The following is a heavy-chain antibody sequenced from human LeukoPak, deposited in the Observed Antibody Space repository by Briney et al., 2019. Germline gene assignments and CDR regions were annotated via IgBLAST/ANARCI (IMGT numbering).Heavy chain of an antibody. V-gene: IGHV4-34*01. CDR3: ARGGGITMIVLVTAPFDY. J-gene: IGHJ4*02. D-gene: IGHD3-22*01. CDR1: GGSFSGYY. CDR2: INHSGST. Sequence: SQTLSLTCAVYGGSFSGYYWSWIRQPPGKGLEWIGEINHSGSTNYNPSLKSRVTISVDTSKNQFSLKLSSVTAADTAVYYCARGGGITMIVLVTAPFDYWGQGTLVTVSS.